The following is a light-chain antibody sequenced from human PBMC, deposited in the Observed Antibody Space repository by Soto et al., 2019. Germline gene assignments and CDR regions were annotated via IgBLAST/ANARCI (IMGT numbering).Light chain of an antibody. J-gene: IGKJ5*01. CDR1: QSVSSY. V-gene: IGKV3-15*01. CDR2: GAS. Sequence: IVLTQSPATLSFSPGERATLSCRASQSVSSYLAWYHQKPGQAPRLLIYGASTRATGIPARFSGSGSGTEFSLTISSLQSEDFAVYYCQQYSKWPITFGQGTRLEIK. CDR3: QQYSKWPIT.